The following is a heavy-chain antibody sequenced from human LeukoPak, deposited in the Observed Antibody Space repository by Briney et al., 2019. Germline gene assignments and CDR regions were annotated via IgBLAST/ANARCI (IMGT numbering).Heavy chain of an antibody. CDR2: ISWNSGSI. J-gene: IGHJ4*02. CDR3: AKVYSGSYFDFDY. D-gene: IGHD1-26*01. V-gene: IGHV3-9*01. CDR1: GFTFDDYA. Sequence: GRSLRLFCAASGFTFDDYAMHWVRQAPGKGLEWVSGISWNSGSIGYADSVKGRFTISRDNAKNSLYLQMNSLRAEDTAVYYCAKVYSGSYFDFDYWGQGTLVTVSS.